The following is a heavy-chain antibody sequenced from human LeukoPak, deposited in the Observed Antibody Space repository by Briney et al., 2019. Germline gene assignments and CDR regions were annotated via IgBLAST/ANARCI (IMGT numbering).Heavy chain of an antibody. V-gene: IGHV1-18*04. CDR2: ISPSNGDT. Sequence: ASVTVSSMASGYTFWIYSISWVRRAPGQGREWMGWISPSNGDTSYAQNFQGRVTMTTDTSTSTVYMELRSLRSDDTAVYFCARGAGYDYVWKSYRYYDFWGQGTLVTVSS. CDR1: GYTFWIYS. J-gene: IGHJ4*02. CDR3: ARGAGYDYVWKSYRYYDF. D-gene: IGHD3-16*02.